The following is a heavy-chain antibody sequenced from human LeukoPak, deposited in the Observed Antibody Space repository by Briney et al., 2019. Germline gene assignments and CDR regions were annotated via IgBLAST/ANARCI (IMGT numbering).Heavy chain of an antibody. CDR1: GFTFSSYS. V-gene: IGHV3-21*01. CDR2: ISSSSSYI. CDR3: ARDLASLVRGVILNFDY. D-gene: IGHD3-10*01. Sequence: PGGSLRLSCVASGFTFSSYSMNWVRQAPGKGLEWVSSISSSSSYIYYADSVKGRFTISRDNAKNSLYLQMNSLRAEDTAVYYCARDLASLVRGVILNFDYWGQGTLVTVSS. J-gene: IGHJ4*02.